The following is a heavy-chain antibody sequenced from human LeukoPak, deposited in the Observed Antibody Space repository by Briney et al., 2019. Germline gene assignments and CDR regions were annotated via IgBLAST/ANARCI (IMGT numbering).Heavy chain of an antibody. CDR1: GFTFSSYA. D-gene: IGHD3-9*01. CDR3: ANMALNYDILTGYYRIDY. CDR2: ISGSGGST. Sequence: GGSLRLSCAASGFTFSSYAMSWVRQAPGKGLEWVSAISGSGGSTYYADSVKGRFTISRDNSKNTLYLQMNSLRAEDTAVYYCANMALNYDILTGYYRIDYWGQGTLVTVSS. J-gene: IGHJ4*02. V-gene: IGHV3-23*01.